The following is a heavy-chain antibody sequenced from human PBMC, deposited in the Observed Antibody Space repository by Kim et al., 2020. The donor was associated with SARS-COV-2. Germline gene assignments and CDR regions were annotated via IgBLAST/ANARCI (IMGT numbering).Heavy chain of an antibody. CDR3: ARDGLVAGSSPSYYYYGMDV. CDR1: GGSISSGSYY. Sequence: SETLSLTCTVSGGSISSGSYYWSWIRQPAGKGLEWIGRIYTSGSTNYNPSLKSRVTISVDTSKNQFSLKLSSVTAADTAVYYCARDGLVAGSSPSYYYYGMDVWGQGTTVTVSS. D-gene: IGHD6-19*01. CDR2: IYTSGST. V-gene: IGHV4-61*02. J-gene: IGHJ6*02.